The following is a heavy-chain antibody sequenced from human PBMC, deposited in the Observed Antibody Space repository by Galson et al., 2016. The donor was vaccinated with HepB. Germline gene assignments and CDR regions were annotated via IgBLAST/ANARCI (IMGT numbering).Heavy chain of an antibody. J-gene: IGHJ6*02. CDR3: AKMSESLTYYYGMDV. CDR2: IKQDGGGK. Sequence: SLRLSFAASGFTFSTYWMTWVRQAPGKGLEWVANIKQDGGGKYYVDSVKGRFTISRDNAEKSLYLQMNSLRAEDTAVYYCAKMSESLTYYYGMDVWGQGTTVTVSS. D-gene: IGHD1-26*01. CDR1: GFTFSTYW. V-gene: IGHV3-7*01.